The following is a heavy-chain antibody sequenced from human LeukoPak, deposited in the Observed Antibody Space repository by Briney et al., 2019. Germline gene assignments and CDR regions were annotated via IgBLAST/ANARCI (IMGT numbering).Heavy chain of an antibody. Sequence: PGRSLRLSCAASGFTFSSYTMHWVRQAPGKGLEYVSSININGGRTYYADSVKGRFTISRDNSKNMLYLQMSSLRTEDTAVYYCVKDKWIDHWGQGTLVTISS. CDR2: ININGGRT. V-gene: IGHV3-64D*09. D-gene: IGHD2-8*01. CDR1: GFTFSSYT. J-gene: IGHJ4*02. CDR3: VKDKWIDH.